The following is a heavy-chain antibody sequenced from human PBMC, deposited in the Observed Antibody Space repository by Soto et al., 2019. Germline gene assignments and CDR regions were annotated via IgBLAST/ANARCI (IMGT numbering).Heavy chain of an antibody. CDR2: ISYDGSNK. D-gene: IGHD5-18*01. CDR1: GFTFSSYG. J-gene: IGHJ4*02. V-gene: IGHV3-30*18. CDR3: AKDGRRGYSYGFGVDY. Sequence: QVQLVESGGGVVQPGRSPRLSCAASGFTFSSYGMHWVRQAPGKGLEWVAVISYDGSNKYYADSVKGRFTISRDNSKNTLYLQMNSLRAEGTAVYYSAKDGRRGYSYGFGVDYWGQGTLVTVSS.